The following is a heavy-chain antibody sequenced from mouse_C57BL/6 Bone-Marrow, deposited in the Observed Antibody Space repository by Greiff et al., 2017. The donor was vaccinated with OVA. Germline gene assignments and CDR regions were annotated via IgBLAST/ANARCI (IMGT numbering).Heavy chain of an antibody. D-gene: IGHD1-1*01. CDR2: IRSKSNNYAT. Sequence: EVQRVESGGGLVQPKGSLKLSCAASGFSFNTYAMNWVRQAPGKGLEWVARIRSKSNNYATYYADSVKDRFTISRDDSESMLYLQMNNLKTEDTAMYYCVRQSSDYYGSSYCMDYWGQGTSVTVSS. CDR3: VRQSSDYYGSSYCMDY. V-gene: IGHV10-1*01. CDR1: GFSFNTYA. J-gene: IGHJ4*01.